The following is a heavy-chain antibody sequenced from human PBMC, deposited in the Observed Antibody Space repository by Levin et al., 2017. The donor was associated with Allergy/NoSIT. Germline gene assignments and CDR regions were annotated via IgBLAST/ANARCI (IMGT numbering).Heavy chain of an antibody. CDR2: IKSKAAGGTT. D-gene: IGHD2/OR15-2a*01. Sequence: MSGGSLRLSCAASGFIFNNAWMTWVRQAPGKGLEWVGVIKSKAAGGTTNYAAPVKGRFTISRDDSINIVFLQMNSLKAEDTAVYYCATRPPPHVDTNIINLDYWGQGTLVTVSS. CDR3: ATRPPPHVDTNIINLDY. CDR1: GFIFNNAW. J-gene: IGHJ4*02. V-gene: IGHV3-15*01.